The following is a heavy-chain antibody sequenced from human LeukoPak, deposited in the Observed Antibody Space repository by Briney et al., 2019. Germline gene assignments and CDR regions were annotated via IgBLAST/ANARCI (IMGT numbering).Heavy chain of an antibody. J-gene: IGHJ1*01. CDR2: IWYDGSNK. V-gene: IGHV3-33*01. CDR3: ARGLDSSGSNRPAEYFQD. D-gene: IGHD3-22*01. CDR1: GFTFRSYG. Sequence: PGGSLRLSCAASGFTFRSYGMHWVRQAPGKGLEWVALIWYDGSNKDHADSVKGRFTISRDNYKNTLYLQMDSLRVEDTAVYYCARGLDSSGSNRPAEYFQDWGQGTLVTVSS.